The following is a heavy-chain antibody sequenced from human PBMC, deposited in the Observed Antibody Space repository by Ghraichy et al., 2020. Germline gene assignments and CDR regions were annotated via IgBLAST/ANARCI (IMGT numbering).Heavy chain of an antibody. Sequence: GGSLRLSCAASGFTFSSYWMHWVRQAPGKGLVWVSRINSDGSSTSYADSVKGRFTISRDNAKKTLYLQMNSLRAEDTAVYYCVWGGYCSGGTCYWAFDHWGHGTMVTVSS. J-gene: IGHJ3*01. CDR3: VWGGYCSGGTCYWAFDH. CDR1: GFTFSSYW. CDR2: INSDGSST. V-gene: IGHV3-74*01. D-gene: IGHD2-15*01.